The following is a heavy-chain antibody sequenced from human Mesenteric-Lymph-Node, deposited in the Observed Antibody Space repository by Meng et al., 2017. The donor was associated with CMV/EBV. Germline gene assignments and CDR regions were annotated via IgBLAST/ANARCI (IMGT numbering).Heavy chain of an antibody. CDR3: AKDMERWELLQGSFDY. Sequence: GESLKISCAASGFTFDDYTMHWVRQAPGKGLEWVSLITWDGGSTYYADSVKGRFTISRDNSKNSLYLQMNSLRTEDTALYYCAKDMERWELLQGSFDYWGQGTLVTVSS. J-gene: IGHJ4*02. D-gene: IGHD1-26*01. CDR1: GFTFDDYT. CDR2: ITWDGGST. V-gene: IGHV3-43*01.